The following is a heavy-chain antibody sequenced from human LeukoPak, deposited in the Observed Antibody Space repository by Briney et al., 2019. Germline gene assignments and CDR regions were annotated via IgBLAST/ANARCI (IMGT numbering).Heavy chain of an antibody. CDR3: ARGAHCTGGVCYTSVWFDP. Sequence: ASVKVSCKACGYTFTSYGISWVRQAPGQGLEWMGWISAYNGNTNYAQKLQGRVTMTTDTSTSTAYMELRSLRSDDTAVYYCARGAHCTGGVCYTSVWFDPWGQGTLVTVSS. CDR1: GYTFTSYG. CDR2: ISAYNGNT. J-gene: IGHJ5*02. D-gene: IGHD2-8*02. V-gene: IGHV1-18*01.